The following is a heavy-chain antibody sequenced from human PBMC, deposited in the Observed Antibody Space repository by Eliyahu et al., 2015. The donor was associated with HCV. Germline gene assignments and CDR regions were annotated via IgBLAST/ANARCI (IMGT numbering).Heavy chain of an antibody. CDR1: GFSLSTXGMC. CDR3: ARRYCSGGSCSDYWYFDL. V-gene: IGHV2-70*01. D-gene: IGHD2-15*01. Sequence: QVTLRESGPALVKPTQTLTLTCTFSGFSLSTXGMCVSWIRQPPGKALEWLALIDWDDDKYYSTSLKTRLTISKDTSKNQVVLTMTNMDPVDTATYYCARRYCSGGSCSDYWYFDLWGRGTLVTVSS. J-gene: IGHJ2*01. CDR2: IDWDDDK.